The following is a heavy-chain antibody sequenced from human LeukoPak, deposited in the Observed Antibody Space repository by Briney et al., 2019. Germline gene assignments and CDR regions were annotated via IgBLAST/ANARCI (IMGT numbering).Heavy chain of an antibody. CDR1: GGSISSNSYY. Sequence: SETLSLTCAVSGGSISSNSYYWGWIRQPPGKGLEWIGSIYYSGSTYYNPSLKSRVTISVDTSKNQFSLKLSSVTAADTAVYYCARVRYFDSGGYYYDFDYWGQGTLVTVSS. D-gene: IGHD3-22*01. CDR3: ARVRYFDSGGYYYDFDY. V-gene: IGHV4-39*01. J-gene: IGHJ4*02. CDR2: IYYSGST.